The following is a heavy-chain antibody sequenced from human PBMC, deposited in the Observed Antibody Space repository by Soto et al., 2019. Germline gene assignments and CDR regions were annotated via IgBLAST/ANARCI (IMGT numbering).Heavy chain of an antibody. V-gene: IGHV3-30*18. Sequence: QVQLVESGGGVVQPGRSLRLSCAASGFTFSSYGMHWVRQAPGKGLEWVAVISYDGSNKYYADSVKGRFTISRDNSKNTLYLQMNSLRAEDTAVYYCAKDVSSVASGGYGDYLDSWGQGTLVTVSS. J-gene: IGHJ4*02. CDR2: ISYDGSNK. D-gene: IGHD4-17*01. CDR3: AKDVSSVASGGYGDYLDS. CDR1: GFTFSSYG.